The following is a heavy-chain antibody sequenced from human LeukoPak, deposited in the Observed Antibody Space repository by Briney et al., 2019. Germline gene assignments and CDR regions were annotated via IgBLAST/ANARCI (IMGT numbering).Heavy chain of an antibody. CDR2: IYTSGST. J-gene: IGHJ4*02. Sequence: SETLSLTCIVSGDSISNYYWSWIRQPAGKGLEWIGRIYTSGSTNYNPSLKSRVTMSVDTSKNQFSLKLTSVTAADTAVYYCARPRDSSGYYGVYFDYWGQGTLVTVSS. V-gene: IGHV4-4*07. CDR1: GDSISNYY. CDR3: ARPRDSSGYYGVYFDY. D-gene: IGHD3-22*01.